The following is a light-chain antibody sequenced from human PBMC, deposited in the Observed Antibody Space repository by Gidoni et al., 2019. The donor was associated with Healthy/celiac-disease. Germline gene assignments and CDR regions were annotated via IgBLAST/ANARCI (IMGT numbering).Light chain of an antibody. CDR2: AVS. CDR1: SSDVGGYNY. V-gene: IGLV2-14*03. CDR3: SSYTSSSTSWV. Sequence: QSALTQTASVSGSPGQSITISCTGTSSDVGGYNYVSWHNQHPGKAPKLMIYAVSNRPSGVSNRFSGSKSGNTASLTISGLQAEDEADYYCSSYTSSSTSWVFGGGTKLTVL. J-gene: IGLJ3*02.